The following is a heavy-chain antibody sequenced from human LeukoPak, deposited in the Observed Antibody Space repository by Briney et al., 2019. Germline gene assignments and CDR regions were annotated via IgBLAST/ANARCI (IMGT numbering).Heavy chain of an antibody. V-gene: IGHV3-48*03. Sequence: PGGSLRLSCAASGFTFSSYEMNWVRQAPGKGLERVSYISSSGSTIYYADSVKGRFTISRDNAKNSLYLQMNSLRAEDTAVYYCARRGHIVVVPAAVDRPFDYWGQGTLVTVSS. CDR3: ARRGHIVVVPAAVDRPFDY. J-gene: IGHJ4*02. D-gene: IGHD2-2*01. CDR2: ISSSGSTI. CDR1: GFTFSSYE.